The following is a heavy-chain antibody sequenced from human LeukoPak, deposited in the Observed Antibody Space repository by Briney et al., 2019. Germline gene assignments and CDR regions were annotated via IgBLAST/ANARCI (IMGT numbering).Heavy chain of an antibody. D-gene: IGHD3-3*01. CDR3: ARQNYDEVNYRYYGLDV. CDR2: IYYRGST. V-gene: IGHV4-59*08. J-gene: IGHJ6*02. CDR1: GGSISSNY. Sequence: PSETLSLTCTVSGGSISSNYWSWIRQSPGKGLEWMGYIYYRGSTDYNPSLKSRLTILVDRSKNQFSLKLSSVTAADTAVYYCARQNYDEVNYRYYGLDVWGQGTTVTVSS.